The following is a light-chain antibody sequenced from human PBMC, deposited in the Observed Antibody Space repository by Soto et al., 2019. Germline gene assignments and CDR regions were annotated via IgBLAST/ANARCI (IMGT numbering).Light chain of an antibody. CDR2: DVT. Sequence: QSALTQPASVSASPGQSITISCTGTSGDIGAYDYVSWYQHPPAKAPKLIIYDVTHRPSGVSTRFSGSKSGTTASLTISGLRADDEADYYCSSYTTASIPVFGGGTKLTVL. J-gene: IGLJ2*01. CDR3: SSYTTASIPV. CDR1: SGDIGAYDY. V-gene: IGLV2-14*03.